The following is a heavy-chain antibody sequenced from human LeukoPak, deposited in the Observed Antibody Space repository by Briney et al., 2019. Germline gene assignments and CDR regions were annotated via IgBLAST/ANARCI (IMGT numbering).Heavy chain of an antibody. Sequence: TSGTLSLTCAVSGGSISSSNWWSWVRQPPGKGLEWIGEIYHGGSTNYNPSLKSRVTISVDKSKNQFSLKLSSVTAADTPVYYCASWFCDSSGCNPHTFWGQGTLVTVSS. CDR1: GGSISSSNW. V-gene: IGHV4-4*02. CDR2: IYHGGST. J-gene: IGHJ4*02. CDR3: ASWFCDSSGCNPHTF. D-gene: IGHD3-22*01.